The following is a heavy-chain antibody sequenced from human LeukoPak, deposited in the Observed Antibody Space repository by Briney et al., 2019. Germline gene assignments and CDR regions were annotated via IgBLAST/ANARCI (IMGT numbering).Heavy chain of an antibody. CDR1: GFTFSSYW. CDR2: IKQYGSEK. CDR3: ARDQRYCSSSSCPWEPFDY. D-gene: IGHD2-2*01. Sequence: GGALRLSCASSGFTFSSYWMSGVRQAAGRGREGVANIKQYGSEKYYVDSVKGRFTIYRDNAKISLYLEMNSLRAEVTAVYYCARDQRYCSSSSCPWEPFDYWGQGTLVTVSS. J-gene: IGHJ4*02. V-gene: IGHV3-7*05.